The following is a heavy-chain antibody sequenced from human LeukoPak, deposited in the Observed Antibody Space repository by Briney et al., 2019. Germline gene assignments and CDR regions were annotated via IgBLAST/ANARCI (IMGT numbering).Heavy chain of an antibody. Sequence: EASVKVSCKALGYTFPTYGISWVRQAPGQGFEWVGWISPNNGDTNYAQKVQGRVTMTTDTSTSTAYMELRSLRSDDTAVYYCARDRYYFGSGSARNFDYWGQGTLVTVSS. J-gene: IGHJ4*02. CDR2: ISPNNGDT. D-gene: IGHD3-10*01. CDR3: ARDRYYFGSGSARNFDY. CDR1: GYTFPTYG. V-gene: IGHV1-18*01.